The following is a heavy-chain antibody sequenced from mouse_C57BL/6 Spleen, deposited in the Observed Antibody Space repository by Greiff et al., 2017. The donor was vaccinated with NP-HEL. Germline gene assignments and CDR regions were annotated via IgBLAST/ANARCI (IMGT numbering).Heavy chain of an antibody. J-gene: IGHJ3*01. V-gene: IGHV2-5*01. Sequence: VQGVESGPGLVQPSQSLSITCTVSGFSLTSYGVHWVRQSPGKGLEWLGVIWRGGSTDYNAAFMSRLSITKDNSKSQVFFKMNSLQADDTAIYYCAKNYDYDDWFAYWGQGTLVTVSA. CDR3: AKNYDYDDWFAY. CDR2: IWRGGST. D-gene: IGHD2-4*01. CDR1: GFSLTSYG.